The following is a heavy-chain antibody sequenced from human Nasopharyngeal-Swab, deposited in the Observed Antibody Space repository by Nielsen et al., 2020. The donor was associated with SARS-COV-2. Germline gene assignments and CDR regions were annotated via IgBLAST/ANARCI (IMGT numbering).Heavy chain of an antibody. D-gene: IGHD6-13*01. Sequence: ASVKVSCKASGYTFTSYGISWVRQAPGQGLEWMGWISAYNGNTNYAQKLQGRVTMTTDTSISTAYMELSRLRSDDTAVYYCAREDSSSWYSLLNWFDPWGQGTLVTVSS. CDR3: AREDSSSWYSLLNWFDP. V-gene: IGHV1-18*01. J-gene: IGHJ5*02. CDR1: GYTFTSYG. CDR2: ISAYNGNT.